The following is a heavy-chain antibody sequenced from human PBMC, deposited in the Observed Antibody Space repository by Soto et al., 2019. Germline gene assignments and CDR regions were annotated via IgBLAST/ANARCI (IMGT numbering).Heavy chain of an antibody. CDR2: ISYDGSNK. Sequence: PGGSLRLSCAASGFTFSSYGMHWVRQAPGKGLEWVAFISYDGSNKYYADSVKGRFSISRDNSKNTLYLQMNSLRAEDTAVYYCAKDRDIVVVPAATYLDYWGQGTLVTVSS. CDR1: GFTFSSYG. V-gene: IGHV3-30*18. CDR3: AKDRDIVVVPAATYLDY. J-gene: IGHJ4*02. D-gene: IGHD2-2*01.